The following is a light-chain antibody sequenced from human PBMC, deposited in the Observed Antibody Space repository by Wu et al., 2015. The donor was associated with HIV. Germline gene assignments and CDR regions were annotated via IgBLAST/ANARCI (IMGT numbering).Light chain of an antibody. CDR3: QQYNGYPLT. Sequence: GDRVTITCRASESINSWLAWYQQKPGKGPDLLIYKASTLEGGVPSRFSGSGSGTEFTLTISSLQPDDFGTYYCQQYNGYPLTFGGGTKVEIK. CDR2: KAS. J-gene: IGKJ4*01. V-gene: IGKV1-5*03. CDR1: ESINSW.